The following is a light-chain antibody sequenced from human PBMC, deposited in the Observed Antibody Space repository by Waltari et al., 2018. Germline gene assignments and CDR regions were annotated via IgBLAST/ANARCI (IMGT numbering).Light chain of an antibody. CDR1: SSNIGTNY. V-gene: IGLV1-47*01. CDR3: AAWDDGLSGAV. Sequence: QSVLTQPPSVSGTPGQGVTISCSGSSSNIGTNYVYWYQQLPRTAPNLLIFRNDPRPAGVPDRFSASESGTSASLAIRGSRSEDGADYYCAAWDDGLSGAVFGGGTKLTVL. CDR2: RND. J-gene: IGLJ3*02.